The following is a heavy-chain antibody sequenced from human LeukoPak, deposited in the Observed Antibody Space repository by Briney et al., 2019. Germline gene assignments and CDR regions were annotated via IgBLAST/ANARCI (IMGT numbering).Heavy chain of an antibody. CDR1: GFTFSDYY. D-gene: IGHD3-10*01. CDR3: ARDRCYYGSGNNFDY. CDR2: ISSSGSTI. J-gene: IGHJ4*02. V-gene: IGHV3-11*01. Sequence: KAGGSLRLSCAASGFTFSDYYMSWIRPAPGKGLEWVSYISSSGSTIYYADSVKGRFTISRDNAKNSLYLQMNSLRAEDTAVYYCARDRCYYGSGNNFDYWGQGTLVTVSS.